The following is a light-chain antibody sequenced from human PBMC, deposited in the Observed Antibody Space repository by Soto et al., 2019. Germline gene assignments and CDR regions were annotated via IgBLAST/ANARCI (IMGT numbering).Light chain of an antibody. Sequence: EIVLTQSPGTLSLSPGEGATLSCRASQSVRISYIAWYQQRPGQTPSLLIYGASTRATGIPDRFSGSGSGTHCTLTISRLEPGDFAVYYCQHFGGTTFTFGQGTRLEIK. J-gene: IGKJ5*01. V-gene: IGKV3-20*01. CDR1: QSVRISY. CDR3: QHFGGTTFT. CDR2: GAS.